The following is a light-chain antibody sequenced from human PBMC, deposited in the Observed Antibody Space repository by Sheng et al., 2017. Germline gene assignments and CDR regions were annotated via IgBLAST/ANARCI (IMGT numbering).Light chain of an antibody. Sequence: QSVLTQPPSVSATPGQKVTISCTGISSDVGDYNRVSWYQQPPGTAPKLLIYDVSSRPSGVPDRFFGSKSGNTASLTISGLQAEDEADYYCSSYTRSITWVFGGGTKLTVL. J-gene: IGLJ3*02. CDR1: SSDVGDYNR. V-gene: IGLV2-18*02. CDR3: SSYTRSITWV. CDR2: DVS.